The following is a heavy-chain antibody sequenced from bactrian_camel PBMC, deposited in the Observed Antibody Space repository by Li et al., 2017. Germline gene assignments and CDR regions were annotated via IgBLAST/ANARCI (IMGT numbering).Heavy chain of an antibody. V-gene: IGHV3S55*01. Sequence: QLVESGGGSVQAGGSLRLSCAASGDTSSWSCMAWFRQAPGKEREEVARIDSHGRPTYADSAKGRFTISKDNAKNMLYLQMDSLKPDDTGMYYCAGEQRDGFREGSGCLPFAYWGQGTQVTVS. CDR2: IDSHGRP. CDR1: GDTSSWSC. D-gene: IGHD1*01. J-gene: IGHJ4*01. CDR3: AGEQRDGFREGSGCLPFAY.